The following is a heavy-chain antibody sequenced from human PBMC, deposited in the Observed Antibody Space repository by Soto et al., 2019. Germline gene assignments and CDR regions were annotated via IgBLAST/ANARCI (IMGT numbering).Heavy chain of an antibody. CDR2: ISGSGGNT. Sequence: EVQLLESGGGLVQPGGSLRLSCAASGFTFINYAMSWVRQAPGKGLEWVSSISGSGGNTYADSVKGRFTISRDNSKNTLYLQMNSLRAEDTAVYFCAKDIKQWLVLDAFDVWGQGTMVTVSS. J-gene: IGHJ3*01. V-gene: IGHV3-23*01. CDR1: GFTFINYA. CDR3: AKDIKQWLVLDAFDV. D-gene: IGHD6-19*01.